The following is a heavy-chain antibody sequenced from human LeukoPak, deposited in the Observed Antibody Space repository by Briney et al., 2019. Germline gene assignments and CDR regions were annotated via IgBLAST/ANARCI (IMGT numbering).Heavy chain of an antibody. CDR2: IGTTSTYI. J-gene: IGHJ3*02. Sequence: PGGSLRLSCAASRFTFNNYGMSWVRQAPGEGLEWVSSIGTTSTYIYYADSVKGRFTISRDNAKNSLYLQMNSLRAEDTAVYYCAKAYCGGDCYPERNAFDIWGQGTMVTVSS. D-gene: IGHD2-21*02. V-gene: IGHV3-21*04. CDR3: AKAYCGGDCYPERNAFDI. CDR1: RFTFNNYG.